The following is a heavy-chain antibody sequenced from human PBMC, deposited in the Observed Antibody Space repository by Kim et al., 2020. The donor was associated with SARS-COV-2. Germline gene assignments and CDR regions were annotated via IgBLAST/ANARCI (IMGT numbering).Heavy chain of an antibody. CDR2: ISSSSSYI. CDR3: ASLQLRYSSSRHDY. Sequence: GGSLRLSCAASGFTFSSYSMNWVRQAPGKGLEWVSSISSSSSYIYYADSVKGRFTISRDNAKNSLYLQMNSLRAEDTAVYYCASLQLRYSSSRHDYWGQGTLVTVSS. J-gene: IGHJ4*02. V-gene: IGHV3-21*01. CDR1: GFTFSSYS. D-gene: IGHD6-13*01.